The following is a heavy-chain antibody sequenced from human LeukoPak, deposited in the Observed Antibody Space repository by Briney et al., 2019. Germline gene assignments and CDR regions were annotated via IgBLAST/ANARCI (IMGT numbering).Heavy chain of an antibody. V-gene: IGHV3-23*01. CDR2: MTGPADTT. CDR3: AKGAEIDH. J-gene: IGHJ4*02. Sequence: GGSLRLSCAASGFNFNNFAMSWVRQAPGKGLEWLSAMTGPADTTYYAESVQGRFTISRDYSKSMVFLQMNSLRVEDTAIYYCAKGAEIDHWGQGTLVTVSS. CDR1: GFNFNNFA.